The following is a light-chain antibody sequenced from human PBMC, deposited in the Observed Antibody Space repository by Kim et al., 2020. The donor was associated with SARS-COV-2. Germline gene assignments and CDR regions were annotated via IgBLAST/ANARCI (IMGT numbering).Light chain of an antibody. J-gene: IGLJ7*01. Sequence: CTLSSDYRNYKVDLYQQRPGKGPRFGMRVGTGGIVGSKGDGIPDRFSVLGSGLNRYLTIKNIQEEDESDYHCGADHGSGSNFVYVFGGGTQLTVL. CDR1: SDYRNYK. CDR3: GADHGSGSNFVYV. V-gene: IGLV9-49*01. CDR2: VGTGGIVG.